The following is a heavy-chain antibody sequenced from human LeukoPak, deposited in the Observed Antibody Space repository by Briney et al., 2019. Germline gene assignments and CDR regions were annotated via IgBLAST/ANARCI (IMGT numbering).Heavy chain of an antibody. CDR3: ARDYTDYGMDV. V-gene: IGHV4-31*11. CDR1: GGSFSSGDYY. D-gene: IGHD3-16*01. Sequence: SETLSLTCAVSGGSFSSGDYYWTWIRQSPGKGLEWIGYIYYSGSTYYNPSLKSRVTISEDTSKNQFSLKLSSVTAADTAVYYCARDYTDYGMDVWGQGTTVTVSS. CDR2: IYYSGST. J-gene: IGHJ6*02.